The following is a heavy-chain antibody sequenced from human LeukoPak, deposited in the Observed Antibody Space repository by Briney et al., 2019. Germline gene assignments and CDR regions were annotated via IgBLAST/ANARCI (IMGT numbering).Heavy chain of an antibody. CDR1: GYTLTHYY. CDR2: INPNSGGT. D-gene: IGHD2-21*02. J-gene: IGHJ3*02. Sequence: GSSVTVSCMACGYTLTHYYMHWLGQAPGQGREWMGWINPNSGGTNYAQKFQGRVNMTRDTSISTAYMELSRLRSDDTAVYYCARGGDCYSSENDAFDIWGQGTMVTVSS. V-gene: IGHV1-2*02. CDR3: ARGGDCYSSENDAFDI.